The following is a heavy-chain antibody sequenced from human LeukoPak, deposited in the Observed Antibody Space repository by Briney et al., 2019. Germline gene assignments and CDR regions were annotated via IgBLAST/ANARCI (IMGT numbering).Heavy chain of an antibody. J-gene: IGHJ4*02. CDR2: ISGSGGST. Sequence: GGSLRLSCAASGFTFSSYAMSWVRQAPGKGLEWVSAISGSGGSTYYADSVKGRFTISRDNSKNTLYVQMNSLRAEDTAVYYCAKVSYCSGGSCLRPFDYWGQGTLVTVSS. D-gene: IGHD2-15*01. V-gene: IGHV3-23*01. CDR1: GFTFSSYA. CDR3: AKVSYCSGGSCLRPFDY.